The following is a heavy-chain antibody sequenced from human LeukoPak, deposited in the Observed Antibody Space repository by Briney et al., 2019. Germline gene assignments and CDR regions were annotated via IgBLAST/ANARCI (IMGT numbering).Heavy chain of an antibody. Sequence: GGSLRLSCAASGFTVSSNFMSWVRQAPGEGLGWVSVIYSGGSTYYADSVKGRFTISRDNSKNTLSLQMNSLRAEDTAVYYCARSRYCSGGSCYTGPPYFDYWGQGTLVTVSS. J-gene: IGHJ4*02. CDR1: GFTVSSNF. CDR3: ARSRYCSGGSCYTGPPYFDY. D-gene: IGHD2-15*01. V-gene: IGHV3-53*01. CDR2: IYSGGST.